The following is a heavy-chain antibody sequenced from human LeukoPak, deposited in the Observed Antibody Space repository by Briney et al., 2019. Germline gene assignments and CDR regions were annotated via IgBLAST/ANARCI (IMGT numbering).Heavy chain of an antibody. J-gene: IGHJ5*02. V-gene: IGHV4-39*01. CDR3: ARRHTVGGHIWFDP. Sequence: SETLSLTCTVSGGAISSSSYYWGWIRQPPWKGLEWIGSIYYSGSTYYNPSLKSRVTISVDTSKNQFSLKLSSVTAADTAVYYCARRHTVGGHIWFDPWGQGTLVTVSS. CDR2: IYYSGST. CDR1: GGAISSSSYY. D-gene: IGHD4-11*01.